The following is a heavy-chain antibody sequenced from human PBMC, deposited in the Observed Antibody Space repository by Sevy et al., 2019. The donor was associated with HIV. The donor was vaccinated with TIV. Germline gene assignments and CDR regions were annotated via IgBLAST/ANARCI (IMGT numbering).Heavy chain of an antibody. Sequence: GGSLRLSCAASGFTFSSYAMSWVRQAPGKGLEWVSAISGSGGSTYYADSVKGRFTISRDNSKNTLYLQMNSLRAEDTAVYYCAKDGYKPSVGDDNYYYYYMDVWGKRTTVTVSS. J-gene: IGHJ6*03. CDR3: AKDGYKPSVGDDNYYYYYMDV. CDR2: ISGSGGST. CDR1: GFTFSSYA. V-gene: IGHV3-23*01. D-gene: IGHD1-20*01.